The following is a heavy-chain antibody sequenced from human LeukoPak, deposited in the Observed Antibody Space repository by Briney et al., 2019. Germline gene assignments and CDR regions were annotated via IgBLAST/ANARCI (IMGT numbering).Heavy chain of an antibody. CDR1: GGSFSGYY. D-gene: IGHD3-3*01. J-gene: IGHJ4*02. CDR2: INHSGST. Sequence: PSETLSLTCAVYGGSFSGYYWSWIRQPPGKGLEWIGEINHSGSTNYNPSLKSRVTISVDTSKNQFSLKLSSVTAADTAVYYCARGRTFDFWSGYYGGYFDYWGQGTLVTVSS. V-gene: IGHV4-34*01. CDR3: ARGRTFDFWSGYYGGYFDY.